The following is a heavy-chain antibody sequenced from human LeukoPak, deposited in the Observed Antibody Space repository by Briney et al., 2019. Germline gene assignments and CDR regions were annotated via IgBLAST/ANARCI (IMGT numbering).Heavy chain of an antibody. Sequence: SETLSLTCAVSGYSISSGYYWGWIRQRPGKGLEWIGSIYHSGSTYYNPSLKSRVTISVDTSKNQFSLKLSSVTAADTAVYYCARDDYDFWSGTLDYWGQGTLVTVSS. J-gene: IGHJ4*02. CDR2: IYHSGST. D-gene: IGHD3-3*01. CDR3: ARDDYDFWSGTLDY. CDR1: GYSISSGYY. V-gene: IGHV4-38-2*02.